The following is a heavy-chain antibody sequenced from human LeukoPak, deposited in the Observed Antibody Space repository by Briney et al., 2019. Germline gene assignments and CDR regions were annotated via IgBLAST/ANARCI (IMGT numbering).Heavy chain of an antibody. CDR3: AKVLQMATIDYFDY. CDR1: GFSFSSFD. CDR2: ITNSGAGT. Sequence: GGSLRLSCAASGFSFSSFDMTWVRQAPGKGLEWVSGITNSGAGTYYADSVKGRFTISRDNSKNTLYLQMNSLRAEDTAVYYCAKVLQMATIDYFDYWGQGTLVTVSS. D-gene: IGHD5-24*01. J-gene: IGHJ4*02. V-gene: IGHV3-23*01.